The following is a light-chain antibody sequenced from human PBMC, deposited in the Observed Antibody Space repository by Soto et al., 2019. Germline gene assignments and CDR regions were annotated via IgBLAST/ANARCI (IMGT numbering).Light chain of an antibody. CDR3: QQYSTSSPT. Sequence: DIQMTQSPSTLSASVGDRVTITCRASQSISSWLAWYQQRPRKAPKLLIYGASSLESGVPSTFSGSGSGTEVALTISSLQPDDFATYYCQQYSTSSPTFGQGTKLEIK. V-gene: IGKV1-5*01. J-gene: IGKJ2*01. CDR2: GAS. CDR1: QSISSW.